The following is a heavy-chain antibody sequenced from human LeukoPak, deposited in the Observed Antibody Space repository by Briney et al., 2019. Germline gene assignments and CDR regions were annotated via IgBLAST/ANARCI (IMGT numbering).Heavy chain of an antibody. CDR2: ITTGRGDT. V-gene: IGHV1-3*03. CDR3: ARGGKQWRGGNYFDS. CDR1: GYTFTDYA. Sequence: ASVKVSCKASGYTFTDYALHWVRQAPGQSLEWMGWITTGRGDTQYSQAFQRRITITRDKSASTVSMDLSALRSEDTAVYYCARGGKQWRGGNYFDSWGQGTPVAVSS. D-gene: IGHD6-19*01. J-gene: IGHJ4*02.